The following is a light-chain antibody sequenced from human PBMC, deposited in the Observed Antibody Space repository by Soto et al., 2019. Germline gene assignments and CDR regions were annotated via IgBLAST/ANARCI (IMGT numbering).Light chain of an antibody. Sequence: QSVLTQPPSVSGAPGQDVTISCTGSSSNLGAGFDVHWYKQLPGAAPKLLIYGISNRPSGVPDRFSGSKSGTSASLAITGLQAEDEADYYCQSYDSSLSGNVVFGGGTKLTVL. CDR2: GIS. V-gene: IGLV1-40*01. J-gene: IGLJ2*01. CDR1: SSNLGAGFD. CDR3: QSYDSSLSGNVV.